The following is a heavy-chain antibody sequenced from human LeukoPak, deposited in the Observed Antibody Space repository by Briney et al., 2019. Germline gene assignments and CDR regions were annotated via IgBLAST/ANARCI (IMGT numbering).Heavy chain of an antibody. Sequence: GGSLTLSCVASGFSFSTYCMHWVRQAPGKGLEWVALISYDGSKKYYVDSVKGRFTISRDNSRNTLYLQVNSLRAEDTAVYYCATDRLVGVTTDYWGQGTLVTVSS. J-gene: IGHJ4*02. V-gene: IGHV3-30*03. CDR3: ATDRLVGVTTDY. D-gene: IGHD4-17*01. CDR2: ISYDGSKK. CDR1: GFSFSTYC.